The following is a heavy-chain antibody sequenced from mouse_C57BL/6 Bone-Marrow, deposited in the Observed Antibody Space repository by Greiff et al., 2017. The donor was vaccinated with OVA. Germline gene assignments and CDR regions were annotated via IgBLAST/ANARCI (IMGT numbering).Heavy chain of an antibody. CDR1: GYTFTSYG. Sequence: VQGVESGAELARPGASVKLSCKASGYTFTSYGISWVKQRTGQGLEWIGEIYPRSGNTYSNEKFKGKATLTADKSSSTAYMELRSLTSEDSAVYFCARDYAMDYWGQGTSVTVSS. CDR3: ARDYAMDY. CDR2: IYPRSGNT. V-gene: IGHV1-81*01. J-gene: IGHJ4*01.